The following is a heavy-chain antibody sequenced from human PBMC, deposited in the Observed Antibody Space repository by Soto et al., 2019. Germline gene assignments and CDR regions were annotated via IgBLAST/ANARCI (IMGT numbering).Heavy chain of an antibody. CDR3: STRAYDTNGYYRFDP. Sequence: SETLALTCTVDGGCVSGHSGTWIRESPGKGLEWIGDINHSGRVNYSPSLKSRVTISLDTSKHQFSLTLSAVTAADTAMYYCSTRAYDTNGYYRFDPWGQGTLVTVSS. V-gene: IGHV4-34*01. J-gene: IGHJ5*01. CDR1: GGCVSGHS. CDR2: INHSGRV. D-gene: IGHD3-22*01.